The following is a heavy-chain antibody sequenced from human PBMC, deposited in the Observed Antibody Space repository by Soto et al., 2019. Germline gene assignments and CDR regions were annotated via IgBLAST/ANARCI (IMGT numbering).Heavy chain of an antibody. CDR2: IFADGST. Sequence: QVQLQESGPGLVWPSETLSLTCSVSGDSISTYYWTWIRQPPGQKPEWIGNIFADGSTTHNPTLPSRATMCAVTSKNQFFLGLPSVAPADTAVYFCARGDDFGGLKHDWFDSWGQATLVTVSA. CDR1: GDSISTYY. D-gene: IGHD3-10*01. J-gene: IGHJ5*01. V-gene: IGHV4-4*08. CDR3: ARGDDFGGLKHDWFDS.